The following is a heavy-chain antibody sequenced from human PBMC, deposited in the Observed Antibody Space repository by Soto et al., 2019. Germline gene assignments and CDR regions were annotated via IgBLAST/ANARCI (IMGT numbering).Heavy chain of an antibody. J-gene: IGHJ4*02. CDR2: ISYDGSNK. V-gene: IGHV3-30*03. Sequence: QVQLVESGGGVVQPGRSLRLSCAASGFTFSSYGMHWVRQAPGKGLEWVAVISYDGSNKYYADSVKGRFTISRDNSKKTLYLQMNSLRAEDKAVYYCAPWFGAFDYLGPGTLVTVSS. D-gene: IGHD3-10*01. CDR3: APWFGAFDY. CDR1: GFTFSSYG.